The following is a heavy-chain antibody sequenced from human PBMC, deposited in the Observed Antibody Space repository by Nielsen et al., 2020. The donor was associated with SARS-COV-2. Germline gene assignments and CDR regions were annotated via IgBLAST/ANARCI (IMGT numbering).Heavy chain of an antibody. J-gene: IGHJ6*04. D-gene: IGHD6-13*01. CDR3: ARINVAAAGTSEDV. CDR1: GFSLSTSGIC. Sequence: GPTLVKPTQTLTLTCTFSGFSLSTSGICVSWIRQPPGKALEWLARIDWDDDKYYSTSLKTRLTISKDTSKNQVVLTMTNMDPVDTATYYCARINVAAAGTSEDVWGKGTTVTVSS. V-gene: IGHV2-70*11. CDR2: IDWDDDK.